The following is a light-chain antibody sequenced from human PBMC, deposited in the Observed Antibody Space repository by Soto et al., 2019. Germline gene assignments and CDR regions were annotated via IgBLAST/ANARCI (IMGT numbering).Light chain of an antibody. V-gene: IGKV3-11*01. Sequence: DIVMTQSPATLSVAPGERVTFSCRASQGVSRKLAWYQQKPGQAPRLLIYDASNRATGIPARFSGSGSGTDFTLTISSLEPEDSAVYYCQQHTNWPLTFGGGTKVDIK. CDR2: DAS. J-gene: IGKJ4*01. CDR3: QQHTNWPLT. CDR1: QGVSRK.